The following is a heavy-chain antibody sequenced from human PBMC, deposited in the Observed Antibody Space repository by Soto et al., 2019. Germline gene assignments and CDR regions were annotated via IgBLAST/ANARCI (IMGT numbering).Heavy chain of an antibody. D-gene: IGHD3-3*02. V-gene: IGHV3-23*01. CDR2: LTGNERHP. CDR1: GXNFGSHD. CDR3: TKAYISLAVPDY. Sequence: LRLSCAPSGXNFGSHDMRWVRLAPGNGLESISWLTGNERHPYYADSLKGRFTLSRDNSKNMVFLQMYDLEADVTDTYYCTKAYISLAVPDYWGQGTLVTVSS. J-gene: IGHJ4*02.